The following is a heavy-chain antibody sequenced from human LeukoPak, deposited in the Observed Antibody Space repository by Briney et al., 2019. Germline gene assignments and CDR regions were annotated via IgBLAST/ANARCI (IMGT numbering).Heavy chain of an antibody. D-gene: IGHD5-12*01. CDR2: TSPRDSNN. J-gene: IGHJ3*02. Sequence: PGESLRISCQASGYRFSNYYIAWVRQKPGRGLEWMGLTSPRDSNNKYSPTFEGQVTMSADKSISTAYLQWSSLKASDTAMYYCARRWLRLRSSVKAATAETNDAFDIWGQGTMVTVSS. V-gene: IGHV5-51*01. CDR3: ARRWLRLRSSVKAATAETNDAFDI. CDR1: GYRFSNYY.